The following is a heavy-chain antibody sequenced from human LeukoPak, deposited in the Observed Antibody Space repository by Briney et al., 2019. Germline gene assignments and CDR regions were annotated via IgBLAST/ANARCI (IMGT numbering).Heavy chain of an antibody. CDR1: GFTVSSNH. CDR2: IYSGGST. V-gene: IGHV3-53*01. CDR3: ARGGRDYYGMDV. J-gene: IGHJ6*04. Sequence: GGSLRLPCAASGFTVSSNHMSWVRQAPGKGLEWVSVIYSGGSTDYADSVKGRFTISRDNLKNTLYLQMNSLRAEDTAVYYCARGGRDYYGMDVWGKGTTVTVSS.